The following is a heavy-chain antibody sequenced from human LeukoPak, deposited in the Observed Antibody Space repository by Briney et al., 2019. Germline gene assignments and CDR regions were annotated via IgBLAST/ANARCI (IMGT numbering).Heavy chain of an antibody. CDR1: GGSISSYY. V-gene: IGHV4-4*09. CDR3: ARQVGGSYYYYYYYMDV. CDR2: IYTSGST. J-gene: IGHJ6*03. Sequence: SETLSLTCTVSGGSISSYYWSWIRQPPGKGLEWIGYIYTSGSTNHNPSLKSRVTISVDTSKNQFSLKLSSVTAADTAVYYCARQVGGSYYYYYYYMDVWGKGTTVTVSS. D-gene: IGHD1-26*01.